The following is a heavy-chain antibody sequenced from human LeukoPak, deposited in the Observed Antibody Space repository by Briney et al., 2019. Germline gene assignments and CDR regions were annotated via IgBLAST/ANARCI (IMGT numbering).Heavy chain of an antibody. J-gene: IGHJ1*01. CDR1: GYTLTELS. D-gene: IGHD3-22*01. CDR2: VDPEDGET. CDR3: ATDLFGRVTMIVSPSFQH. Sequence: ASVKVSCKVSGYTLTELSMHWVRQAPGKGLEWMGGVDPEDGETIYAQKFQGRVTMTEDTSTDTAYMELSSLRSEDTAVYYCATDLFGRVTMIVSPSFQHWGQGTLVTVSS. V-gene: IGHV1-24*01.